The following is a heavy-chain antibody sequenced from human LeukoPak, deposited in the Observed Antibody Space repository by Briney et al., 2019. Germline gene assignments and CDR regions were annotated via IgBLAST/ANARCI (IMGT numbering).Heavy chain of an antibody. J-gene: IGHJ6*04. CDR3: ARDKVSGPTLLDY. V-gene: IGHV3-7*01. Sequence: GGSLRLSCAASGFTFSNYWLSWVRQVPGKGPEWVANVRQDGKELYYVDSVKGRFTISRDNAKNSLYLQMDSLRVDDTAVYYCARDKVSGPTLLDYWGKGTTVTVSS. D-gene: IGHD3-9*01. CDR2: VRQDGKEL. CDR1: GFTFSNYW.